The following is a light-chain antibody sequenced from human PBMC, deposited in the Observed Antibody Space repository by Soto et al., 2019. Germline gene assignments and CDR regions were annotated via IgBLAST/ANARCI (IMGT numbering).Light chain of an antibody. CDR3: QQRSNLPPT. CDR2: GAT. Sequence: EIVMTQSPATLSVSPGERATLSCRASQSVSSNLAWYQQKPGQAPRLLIYGATTRATGIPARFSGSGSGTDFTLTISSLEPEDFAIYYCQQRSNLPPTFG. V-gene: IGKV3-15*01. CDR1: QSVSSN. J-gene: IGKJ5*01.